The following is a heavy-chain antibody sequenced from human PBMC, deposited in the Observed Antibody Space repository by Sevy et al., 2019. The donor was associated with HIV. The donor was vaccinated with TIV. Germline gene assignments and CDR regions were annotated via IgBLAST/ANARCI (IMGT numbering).Heavy chain of an antibody. Sequence: GGSLRLSCATSGFTFNSYGMHWVRQAPGKGLEWVALIWFDGSNKYYADSVKGRFTIYRDIVKNTLHLQMNSLRAEDTAVYYCARDLEFYDYGDYGPAFTPDYWGQGTLVTVSS. J-gene: IGHJ4*02. V-gene: IGHV3-33*01. CDR2: IWFDGSNK. CDR1: GFTFNSYG. D-gene: IGHD4-17*01. CDR3: ARDLEFYDYGDYGPAFTPDY.